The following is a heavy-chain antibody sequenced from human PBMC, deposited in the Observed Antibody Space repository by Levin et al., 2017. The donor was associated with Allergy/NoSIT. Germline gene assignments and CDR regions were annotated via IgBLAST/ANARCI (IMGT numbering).Heavy chain of an antibody. Sequence: PSETLSLTCAVSGGSISSSNWWSWVRQPPGKGLEWIGEIYHSGSTNYNPSLKSRVTISVDKSKNQFSLKLSSVTAADTAVYYCARDPSAAYCGGDCYPHHWYFDLWGRGTLVTVSS. D-gene: IGHD2-21*02. J-gene: IGHJ2*01. CDR3: ARDPSAAYCGGDCYPHHWYFDL. CDR2: IYHSGST. V-gene: IGHV4-4*02. CDR1: GGSISSSNW.